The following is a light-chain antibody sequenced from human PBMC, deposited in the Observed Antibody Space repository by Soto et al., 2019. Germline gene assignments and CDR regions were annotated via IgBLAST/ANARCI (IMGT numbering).Light chain of an antibody. CDR2: RGT. CDR1: SNDVGAYDS. J-gene: IGLJ1*01. Sequence: QSVLAQPASVSGSPGQSITISCTGTSNDVGAYDSVSWYQQHPHKAPQVIIYRGTQRPSGASNRFSASTSGNAASLTISGLQADAEADSFCCSSAHESPYLCGNGTKATV. CDR3: CSSAHESPYL. V-gene: IGLV2-23*01.